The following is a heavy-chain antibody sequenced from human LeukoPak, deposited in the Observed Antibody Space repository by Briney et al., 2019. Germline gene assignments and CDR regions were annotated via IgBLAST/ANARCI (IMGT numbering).Heavy chain of an antibody. CDR2: IDYSGGT. J-gene: IGHJ4*02. Sequence: SETLSLTCTVSGGSIRRSGTLWARIRQPPGKGLEWIGSIDYSGGTSYNPSLKSRVSISVDTSNNQFSLELTSATATDTGVYYCARRTTGYSSSFNYWGQGTLVTVSS. CDR1: GGSIRRSGTL. D-gene: IGHD6-13*01. V-gene: IGHV4-39*01. CDR3: ARRTTGYSSSFNY.